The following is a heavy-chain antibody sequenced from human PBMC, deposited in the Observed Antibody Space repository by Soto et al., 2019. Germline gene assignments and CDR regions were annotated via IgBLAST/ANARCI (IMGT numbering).Heavy chain of an antibody. V-gene: IGHV3-21*04. CDR2: ISSSSSYI. CDR3: AKAAITMVRGTLHWFDP. Sequence: GGSLRLSCAASGFTFSSYSMNWVRQAPGKGLEWVSSISSSSSYIYYADSVKGRFTISRDNAKNSLYLQMNSLRAEDTAVYYCAKAAITMVRGTLHWFDPRGQGTLVTVSS. CDR1: GFTFSSYS. J-gene: IGHJ5*02. D-gene: IGHD3-10*01.